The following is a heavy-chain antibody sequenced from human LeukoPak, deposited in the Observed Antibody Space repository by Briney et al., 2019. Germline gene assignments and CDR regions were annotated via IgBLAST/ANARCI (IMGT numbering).Heavy chain of an antibody. CDR3: AKDRMRYGPLFDY. Sequence: GGSLRLSCAASGFTFSSYSMNWVRQAPGKGLEWVSSIGSSSSYIYYADSVKGRFTISRDNSKNTLYLQMNSLRAEDTAVYYCAKDRMRYGPLFDYWGQGTLVTVSS. D-gene: IGHD1-1*01. CDR2: IGSSSSYI. J-gene: IGHJ4*02. CDR1: GFTFSSYS. V-gene: IGHV3-21*01.